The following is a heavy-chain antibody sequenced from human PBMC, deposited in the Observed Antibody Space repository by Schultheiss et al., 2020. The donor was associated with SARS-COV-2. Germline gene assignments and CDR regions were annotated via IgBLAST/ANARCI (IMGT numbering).Heavy chain of an antibody. D-gene: IGHD3-3*01. J-gene: IGHJ4*02. Sequence: GGSLRLSCAASGFTFSSYAMSWVRQAPGKGLEWVSAISGSGGSTYYADSVKGRFTISRENAKNSLYLQMNSLRAEDTALYYCAKDIDYDFWSGYHCFDYWGQGTLVTVAS. CDR3: AKDIDYDFWSGYHCFDY. CDR2: ISGSGGST. V-gene: IGHV3-23*01. CDR1: GFTFSSYA.